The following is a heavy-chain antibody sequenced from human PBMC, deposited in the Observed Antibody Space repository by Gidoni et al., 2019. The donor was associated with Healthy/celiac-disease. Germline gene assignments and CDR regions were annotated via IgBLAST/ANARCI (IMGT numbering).Heavy chain of an antibody. Sequence: VQLVQSGAEVQKPGSSVKVSCKASGGTFSSYAISWLRQAPGHGLEWMGGVSPIFGSANYAQKFQGRVTITADESTSTAYMELSSLRSEDTAVYYCARAVYVVSSGNNWFDPWGQGTLVTVSS. V-gene: IGHV1-69*01. J-gene: IGHJ5*02. CDR2: VSPIFGSA. CDR3: ARAVYVVSSGNNWFDP. D-gene: IGHD2-15*01. CDR1: GGTFSSYA.